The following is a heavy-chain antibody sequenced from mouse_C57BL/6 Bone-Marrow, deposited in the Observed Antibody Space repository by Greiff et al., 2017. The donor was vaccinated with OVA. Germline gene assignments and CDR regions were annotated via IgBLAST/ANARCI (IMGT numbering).Heavy chain of an antibody. CDR1: GFNIKDDY. V-gene: IGHV14-4*01. CDR3: TAYYYGSSYEAWFAY. CDR2: LDPENGDT. J-gene: IGHJ3*01. Sequence: EVQLQQSGAELVRPGASVKLSCTASGFNIKDDYMHWVKQRPEQGLEWIGWLDPENGDTEYASKFQGKATITADTSSNTAYLQLSSLTSEDTAVYYCTAYYYGSSYEAWFAYWGQGTLVTVSA. D-gene: IGHD1-1*01.